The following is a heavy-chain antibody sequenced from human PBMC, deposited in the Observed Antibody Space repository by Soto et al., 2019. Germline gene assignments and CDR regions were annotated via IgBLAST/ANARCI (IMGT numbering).Heavy chain of an antibody. CDR2: IYYSGST. CDR1: GGSISSSSYY. V-gene: IGHV4-39*01. J-gene: IGHJ6*03. CDR3: ASRPETYSGGWERRYYYYMDV. Sequence: SETLSLTCTVSGGSISSSSYYWGWIRQPPGKGLEWIGSIYYSGSTYYNPSLKSRVTISVDTSKNQFSLKLSSVTAADTAVYYCASRPETYSGGWERRYYYYMDVWGKGTTVTVSS. D-gene: IGHD6-25*01.